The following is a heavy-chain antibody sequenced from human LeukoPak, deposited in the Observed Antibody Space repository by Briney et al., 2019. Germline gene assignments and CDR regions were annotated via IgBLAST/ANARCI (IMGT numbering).Heavy chain of an antibody. V-gene: IGHV6-1*01. CDR3: ARGHSNYYYYYYGMDV. CDR2: TYYRCKWSN. J-gene: IGHJ6*02. Sequence: SQTLSLTCAISGDSVSSNRAAGSWIRQSPSRCLEWLGRTYYRCKWSNDYAVSVKSRITINTDTSKNQLYLQLNTVTPEDTAVYYCARGHSNYYYYYYGMDVWGQGTTVTVSS. D-gene: IGHD4-11*01. CDR1: GDSVSSNRAA.